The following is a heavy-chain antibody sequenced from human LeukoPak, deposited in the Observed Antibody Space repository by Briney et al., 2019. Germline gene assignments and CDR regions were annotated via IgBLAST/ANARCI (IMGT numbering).Heavy chain of an antibody. Sequence: SETLSLTCTVSGGSISSYYWSWIRQPPGKGLEWIGYIYYSGSTNYNPSLNSRVTISVDTSKNQFSLKLSSVTAADTAVYYCAREFYYYGSGSYYHWFDPWGQGTLVTVSS. D-gene: IGHD3-10*01. J-gene: IGHJ5*02. CDR3: AREFYYYGSGSYYHWFDP. CDR2: IYYSGST. CDR1: GGSISSYY. V-gene: IGHV4-59*01.